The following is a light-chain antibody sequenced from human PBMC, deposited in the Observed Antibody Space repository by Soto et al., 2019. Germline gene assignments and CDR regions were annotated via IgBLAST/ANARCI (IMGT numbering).Light chain of an antibody. CDR1: QSVSNN. CDR3: QQYGSLSWT. J-gene: IGKJ1*01. CDR2: GAS. Sequence: EIVMTQSPATLSVSPGERATLSCRASQSVSNNLAWYQQKPGQAPRLLIHGASTRATGIPARFSGSGSGTEFTLTISRLEPEDFAVYYCQQYGSLSWTFGQGTKVDIK. V-gene: IGKV3-15*01.